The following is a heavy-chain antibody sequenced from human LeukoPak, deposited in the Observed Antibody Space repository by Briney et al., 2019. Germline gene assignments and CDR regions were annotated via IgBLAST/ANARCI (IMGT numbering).Heavy chain of an antibody. D-gene: IGHD4-17*01. CDR3: AKDYYGDLYYFDY. V-gene: IGHV3-23*01. J-gene: IGHJ4*02. CDR1: GFTFSSYA. CDR2: ISGSGGNT. Sequence: RGSLRLSCAASGFTFSSYAMSWVRQAPGKGLEWVSGISGSGGNTDYADSVRGRFTISRDNSKNTLNLQMNSLRAEDTAVYYCAKDYYGDLYYFDYWGQGNLVTVSS.